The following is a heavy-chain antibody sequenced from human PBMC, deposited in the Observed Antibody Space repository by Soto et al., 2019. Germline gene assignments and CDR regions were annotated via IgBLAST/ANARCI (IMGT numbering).Heavy chain of an antibody. V-gene: IGHV3-9*01. CDR3: AKDLRVETVTTSFDY. Sequence: GGSLRLSCAASGFTFDDYAMHWVRQAPGKGLEWVSGISWNSGSIGYADSVKGRFTISRDNAKNSLYLQMNSLRAEDTALYYCAKDLRVETVTTSFDYWGQGTLVTVSS. J-gene: IGHJ4*02. D-gene: IGHD4-4*01. CDR2: ISWNSGSI. CDR1: GFTFDDYA.